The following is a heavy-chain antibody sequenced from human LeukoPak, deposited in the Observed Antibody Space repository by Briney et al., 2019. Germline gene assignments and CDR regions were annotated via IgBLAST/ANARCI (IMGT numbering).Heavy chain of an antibody. V-gene: IGHV3-23*01. CDR3: ARYYCSSTSCATKNFDY. D-gene: IGHD2-2*01. J-gene: IGHJ4*02. CDR1: GFTFSSYA. CDR2: ISGSGGST. Sequence: PGGSLRLSCAASGFTFSSYAMSWVRQAPGKGLEWVSAISGSGGSTYYADSVKGRFTISRDNSKNMLYLQMNSLRAEATTLYYCARYYCSSTSCATKNFDYWGQGTLVTVSS.